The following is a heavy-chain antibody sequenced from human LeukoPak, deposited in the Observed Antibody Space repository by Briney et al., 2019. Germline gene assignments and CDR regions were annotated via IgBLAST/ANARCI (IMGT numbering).Heavy chain of an antibody. CDR2: IKQDGSEK. CDR1: EFIISPYS. Sequence: PGGSLRLSCSASEFIISPYSMSWVRQAPGKGLEWVANIKQDGSEKYNVDSAKGRFTISRDNAKNSVSLQMLSLGVEDMDLYYCASAISHYLASSRSFDIWGQGTMVTVSS. CDR3: ASAISHYLASSRSFDI. J-gene: IGHJ3*02. D-gene: IGHD2-2*01. V-gene: IGHV3-7*01.